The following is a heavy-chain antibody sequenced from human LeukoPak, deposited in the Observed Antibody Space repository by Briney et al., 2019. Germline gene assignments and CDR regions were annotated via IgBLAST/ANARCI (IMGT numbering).Heavy chain of an antibody. Sequence: GGSLRLSCAASGFTFSNYGMTWVRQAPGKGLEWVSGISGSGGSTYYADSVKGRFTISRDNSKNTVYLQMNSLRAEDTAVYYCAAPGVPAATYYFDYWGQGTLVTVSS. V-gene: IGHV3-23*01. CDR1: GFTFSNYG. J-gene: IGHJ4*02. D-gene: IGHD2-2*01. CDR3: AAPGVPAATYYFDY. CDR2: ISGSGGST.